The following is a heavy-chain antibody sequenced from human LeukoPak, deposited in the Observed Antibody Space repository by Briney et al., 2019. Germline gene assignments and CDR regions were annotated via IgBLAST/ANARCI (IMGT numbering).Heavy chain of an antibody. CDR2: KQDGGEN. V-gene: IGHV3-7*01. Sequence: KQDGGENYYVESVKGRFTISRDNVKNSLYLQMNSMRVEDTAVYYCARARGGYDLDYWGQGTLVTVSS. J-gene: IGHJ4*02. D-gene: IGHD5-12*01. CDR3: ARARGGYDLDY.